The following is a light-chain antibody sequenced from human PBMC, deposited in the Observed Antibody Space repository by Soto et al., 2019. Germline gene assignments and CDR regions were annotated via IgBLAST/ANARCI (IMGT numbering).Light chain of an antibody. CDR1: QDISNY. J-gene: IGKJ2*01. V-gene: IGKV1-33*01. CDR2: DAS. CDR3: QQYDNLPPYT. Sequence: DIQMTQSPSSLSASVGDRVTITCQASQDISNYLNWYQQKPGKATKLLIYDASNLETGVPSRFSGSGSGTDFTFTISSLQPEAIATYYCQQYDNLPPYTFGQGTKLEIK.